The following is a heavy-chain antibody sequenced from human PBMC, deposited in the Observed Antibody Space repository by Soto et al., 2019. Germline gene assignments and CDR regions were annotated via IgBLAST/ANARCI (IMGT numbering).Heavy chain of an antibody. J-gene: IGHJ4*02. V-gene: IGHV1-18*01. CDR1: GYTFTSYG. Sequence: ASVKVSCKASGYTFTSYGISWVRQAPGQGLEWMGRISAYNGNTKYAQKFQGRVTMTTDTSTSTAYMEVRSLRSDDTAVYYCARDAAAGLNDYWGQGTLVTVSS. CDR2: ISAYNGNT. CDR3: ARDAAAGLNDY. D-gene: IGHD6-13*01.